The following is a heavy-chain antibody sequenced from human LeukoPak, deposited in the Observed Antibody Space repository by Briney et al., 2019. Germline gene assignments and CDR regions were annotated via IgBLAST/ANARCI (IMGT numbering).Heavy chain of an antibody. CDR2: INPSGGST. CDR3: ARELRDIVVVPAARRGIWFDP. V-gene: IGHV1-46*01. D-gene: IGHD2-2*01. Sequence: ASVKVSCKASGYTFTSYYMHWVRQAPGQGLEWMGIINPSGGSTSYAQKFQGRVTMTRDTSTSTVYMELSSLRSDDTAVYYCARELRDIVVVPAARRGIWFDPWGQGTLVTVSS. CDR1: GYTFTSYY. J-gene: IGHJ5*02.